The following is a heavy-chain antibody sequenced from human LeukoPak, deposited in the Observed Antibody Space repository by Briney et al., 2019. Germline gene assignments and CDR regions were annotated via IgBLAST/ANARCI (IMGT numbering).Heavy chain of an antibody. Sequence: SGPTLVKPTPTLTLTCIFSGFSLSTSGVGVGWIRQPPGKALEWLALILWDDDKRYSPSLKSRLTITKDTSKNQVVLTMTNVDAVDTATYYCAHSESYGNRADYWGQGTLVTVSS. J-gene: IGHJ4*02. CDR2: ILWDDDK. D-gene: IGHD2/OR15-2a*01. CDR1: GFSLSTSGVG. V-gene: IGHV2-5*02. CDR3: AHSESYGNRADY.